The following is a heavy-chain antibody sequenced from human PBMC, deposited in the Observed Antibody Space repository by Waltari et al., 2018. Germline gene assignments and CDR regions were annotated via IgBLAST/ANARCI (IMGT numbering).Heavy chain of an antibody. CDR1: GLTFDDYA. Sequence: EVQLVESGGGLVQPGRSLSLSWAASGLTFDDYAMHAVRQAPGKGLEWVSGISWNSGSIGYADSVKGRFTISRDNAKNSLYLQMNSLRAEDMALYYCAKAAFEGIAAPVDYWGQGTLVTVSS. CDR3: AKAAFEGIAAPVDY. V-gene: IGHV3-9*03. CDR2: ISWNSGSI. J-gene: IGHJ4*02. D-gene: IGHD6-13*01.